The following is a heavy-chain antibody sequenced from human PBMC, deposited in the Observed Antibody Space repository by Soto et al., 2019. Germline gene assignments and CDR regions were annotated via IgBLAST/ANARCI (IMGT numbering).Heavy chain of an antibody. D-gene: IGHD4-4*01. Sequence: NPSETLSLTCTVSGGSVSRDSNFWSWIRQPPGKGLEWIGYIYYSGPTRYNPSLESRVTISIDSSKNQVSLNLTSVTAADTAVYYCARGYSHYAHWGRGTMVTVYS. CDR1: GGSVSRDSNF. CDR3: ARGYSHYAH. V-gene: IGHV4-61*01. J-gene: IGHJ4*02. CDR2: IYYSGPT.